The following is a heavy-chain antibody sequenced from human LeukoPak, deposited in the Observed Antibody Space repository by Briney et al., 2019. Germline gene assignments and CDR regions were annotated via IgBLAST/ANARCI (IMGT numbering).Heavy chain of an antibody. CDR1: GFTFSSYA. Sequence: PGESLRLSCAASGFTFSSYAMSWVRQAPGKGLEWVSAISGGGGSTYYAGSVKGRFTISRDNSKNTLYLQMNSLRVEDTAVYYCAKYRGSYHDYWGQGTLVTVSS. CDR3: AKYRGSYHDY. CDR2: ISGGGGST. D-gene: IGHD1-26*01. V-gene: IGHV3-23*01. J-gene: IGHJ4*02.